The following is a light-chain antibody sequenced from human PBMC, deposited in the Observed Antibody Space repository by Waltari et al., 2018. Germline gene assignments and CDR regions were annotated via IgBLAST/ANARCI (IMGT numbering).Light chain of an antibody. CDR1: TSNIRSHT. J-gene: IGLJ2*01. Sequence: HSVLTHPPSASGTPGRRVTISCAGITSNIRSHTVNWYQQLPGTAPKLVSYGNNQRPSGVPDRFSGSRSGNSASLAISGVQSEDEADYYCDARDDSLNRPVFGGGTKLTVL. CDR3: DARDDSLNRPV. CDR2: GNN. V-gene: IGLV1-44*01.